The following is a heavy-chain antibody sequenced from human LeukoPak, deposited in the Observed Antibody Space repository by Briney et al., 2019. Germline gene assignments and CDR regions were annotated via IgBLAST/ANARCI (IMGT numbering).Heavy chain of an antibody. V-gene: IGHV3-53*01. CDR2: IYSAGNT. J-gene: IGHJ4*02. CDR3: ARRAGAYSHPYDY. Sequence: GGPLRLSCTVSGFTVSSNSMSWVRQAPGKGLEWVSFIYSAGNTHYSDSVKGRFTISIDNSKNTLYLQMNSLRAEDTAVYYCARRAGAYSHPYDYWGQGTLVTVSS. CDR1: GFTVSSNS. D-gene: IGHD4/OR15-4a*01.